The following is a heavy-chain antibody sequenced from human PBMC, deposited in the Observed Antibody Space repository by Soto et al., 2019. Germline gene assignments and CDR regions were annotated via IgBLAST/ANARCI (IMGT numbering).Heavy chain of an antibody. CDR1: GFTFSTYG. V-gene: IGHV3-33*01. CDR2: IWYDGSNQ. D-gene: IGHD3-10*01. CDR3: ARDLGAFNYGSAYFDY. J-gene: IGHJ4*02. Sequence: GGSLRLSCAPSGFTFSTYGMHWVRQAPGKGLEWVAVIWYDGSNQYYADSVKGRFTISRDNSKNMLYLQMNSLRAEDTAVYYCARDLGAFNYGSAYFDYWGQGTPVTVS.